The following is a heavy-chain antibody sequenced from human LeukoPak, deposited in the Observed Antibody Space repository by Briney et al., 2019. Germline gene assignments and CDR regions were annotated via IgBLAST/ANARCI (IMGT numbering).Heavy chain of an antibody. D-gene: IGHD5/OR15-5a*01. J-gene: IGHJ4*02. Sequence: ASVKVSCKTSGFTFKAFYMYWVRQAPGQGLEWMGWIYPDTGGTKYAQRWQGRVTMTSDTSISTVYLELRSLTSDDTAVYYCARDGVSMMPEFDYCGQGTLVTVSS. CDR1: GFTFKAFY. CDR3: ARDGVSMMPEFDY. V-gene: IGHV1-2*02. CDR2: IYPDTGGT.